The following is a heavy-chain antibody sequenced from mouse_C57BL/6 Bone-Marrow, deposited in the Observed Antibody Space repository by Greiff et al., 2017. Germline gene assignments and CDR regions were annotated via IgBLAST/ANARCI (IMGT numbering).Heavy chain of an antibody. CDR1: GFTFSSYA. J-gene: IGHJ4*01. V-gene: IGHV5-4*01. Sequence: VQLTESGGGLVKPGGSLKLSCAASGFTFSSYAMSWVRQTPEKRLEWVATISDGGSYTYYPDNVKGRFTISRDNAKNNLYLQMSHLKSEDTAMYYCARGGLPYYAMDYWGQGTSVTVSS. D-gene: IGHD2-2*01. CDR3: ARGGLPYYAMDY. CDR2: ISDGGSYT.